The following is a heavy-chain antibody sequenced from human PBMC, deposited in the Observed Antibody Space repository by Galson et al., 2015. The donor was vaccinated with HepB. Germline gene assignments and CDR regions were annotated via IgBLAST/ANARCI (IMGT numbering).Heavy chain of an antibody. J-gene: IGHJ3*02. D-gene: IGHD2-15*01. Sequence: SLRLSCAASGFTFSGSAMHWVRQASGKGLEWVGRIRSKANSYATAYAASVKGRFTISRDDSKNTAYLQMNSLKTEDTAVYYCTRHVFYSYGSDAFDIWGQGTMVTVSS. V-gene: IGHV3-73*01. CDR3: TRHVFYSYGSDAFDI. CDR1: GFTFSGSA. CDR2: IRSKANSYAT.